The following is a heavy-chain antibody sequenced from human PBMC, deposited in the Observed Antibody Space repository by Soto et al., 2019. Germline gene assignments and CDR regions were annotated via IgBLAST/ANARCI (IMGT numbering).Heavy chain of an antibody. CDR2: ISAYNGNT. Sequence: GASVKVSCKASGYTFTSYGISWVRQAPGQGLEWMGWISAYNGNTNYAQKLQGRVTMTTDTSTSTAYMELRSLRSEDTAVYYCAKDSARWLPSSYYYYGMDVWGQGTTVTVSS. V-gene: IGHV1-18*01. CDR1: GYTFTSYG. J-gene: IGHJ6*02. D-gene: IGHD5-12*01. CDR3: AKDSARWLPSSYYYYGMDV.